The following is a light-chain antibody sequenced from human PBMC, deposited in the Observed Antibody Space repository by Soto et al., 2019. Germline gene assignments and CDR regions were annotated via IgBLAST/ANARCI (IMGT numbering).Light chain of an antibody. J-gene: IGLJ2*01. CDR1: NSDIGSYNL. V-gene: IGLV2-23*01. Sequence: QSALTQPASVSGSPGQSITISCTGTNSDIGSYNLVSWYQQHPGKVPRLMIYEGTKRPSGVSNRFSGSRSGNTASLTISGLQAEDEADYYFCSYGGNAFFAIFGGGTKLTVL. CDR2: EGT. CDR3: CSYGGNAFFAI.